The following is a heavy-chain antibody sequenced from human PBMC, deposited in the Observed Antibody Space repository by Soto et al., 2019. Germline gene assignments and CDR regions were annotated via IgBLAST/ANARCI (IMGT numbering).Heavy chain of an antibody. J-gene: IGHJ5*02. Sequence: ASVKVSCKASGYTFTSYYIHWVRQAPGQGLEWMGIINPSGGTTVYAQKFQGRVTMTRDTSTSSAHMELSSLRSEDTAVYYCAREATPAIGVTTRKNWFDPWGQGTLVTVSS. CDR2: INPSGGTT. CDR3: AREATPAIGVTTRKNWFDP. CDR1: GYTFTSYY. D-gene: IGHD6-19*01. V-gene: IGHV1-46*01.